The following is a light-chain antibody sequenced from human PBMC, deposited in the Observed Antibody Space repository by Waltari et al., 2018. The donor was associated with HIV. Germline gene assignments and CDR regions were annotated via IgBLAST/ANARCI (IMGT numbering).Light chain of an antibody. CDR2: EVS. Sequence: QSALTQPASVSGSPGQSITISCTGTSSDVGSSKLVSWYQQHPGKAPKLMISEVSKRPSGVSNRFSGSKSGNTASLTISGLQAEDEADYYCCSYAGSSTYVFGTGTKVTVL. V-gene: IGLV2-23*02. J-gene: IGLJ1*01. CDR1: SSDVGSSKL. CDR3: CSYAGSSTYV.